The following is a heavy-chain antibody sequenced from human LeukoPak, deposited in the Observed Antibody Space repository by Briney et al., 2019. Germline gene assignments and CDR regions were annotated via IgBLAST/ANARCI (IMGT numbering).Heavy chain of an antibody. CDR1: GYTFTGYY. CDR3: ARDLVGTRDDAVDI. J-gene: IGHJ3*02. V-gene: IGHV1-2*02. Sequence: ASVKVSCKASGYTFTGYYMHWVRQAPGQGLEWMGWINPNSGGTNYAQKFQGRVTMTRDTSISTAYMELSRLRSDDTAVYYCARDLVGTRDDAVDIWGQGTMVTVYS. CDR2: INPNSGGT. D-gene: IGHD1-7*01.